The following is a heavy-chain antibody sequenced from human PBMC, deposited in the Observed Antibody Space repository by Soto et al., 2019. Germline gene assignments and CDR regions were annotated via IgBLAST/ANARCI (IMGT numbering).Heavy chain of an antibody. D-gene: IGHD5-18*01. J-gene: IGHJ4*02. Sequence: SDTLSLTCAVYGGSFSGYYWSWIRQPPGKGLEWIGEINHSGSTNYNPSLKSRVTISVDTSKNQFSLKLSSVTAADTAVYYCARIRGYRYGNFDYWGQGTLVTVSS. CDR3: ARIRGYRYGNFDY. V-gene: IGHV4-34*01. CDR1: GGSFSGYY. CDR2: INHSGST.